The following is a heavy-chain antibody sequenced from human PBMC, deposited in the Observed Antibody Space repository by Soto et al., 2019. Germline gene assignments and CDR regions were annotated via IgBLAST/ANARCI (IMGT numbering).Heavy chain of an antibody. V-gene: IGHV3-74*01. CDR2: INSDGSST. CDR1: GFTFSSYW. J-gene: IGHJ6*02. D-gene: IGHD2-15*01. Sequence: PGGSLRLPCAASGFTFSSYWMHWVRQAPGKGLVWVSRINSDGSSTSYADSVKGRFTISRDNAKNTLYLQMNSLRAEDTAVYYCARDLLVVAASDYYYGMDVWGQGTTVTVSS. CDR3: ARDLLVVAASDYYYGMDV.